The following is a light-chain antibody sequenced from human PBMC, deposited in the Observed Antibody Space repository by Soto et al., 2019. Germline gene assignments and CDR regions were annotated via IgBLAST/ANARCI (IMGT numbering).Light chain of an antibody. Sequence: EVALTQSPATLTLSQGDRATLFXRVSPSVTRYLPWYQQRAGKXTRILXXYAXSRATGIPERFSGSGSGKDFTLTISRLEPEDFARSYCRQYGSSPTGTFGQGTRLEIK. CDR1: PSVTRY. V-gene: IGKV3-20*01. CDR3: RQYGSSPTGT. CDR2: YAX. J-gene: IGKJ5*01.